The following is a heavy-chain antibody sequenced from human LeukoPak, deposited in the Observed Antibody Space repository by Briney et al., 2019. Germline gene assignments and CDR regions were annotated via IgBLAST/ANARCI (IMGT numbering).Heavy chain of an antibody. CDR1: GYTFTSYG. D-gene: IGHD2-2*01. CDR3: AVTGYCSSTSCYDDY. CDR2: ISAYNGNT. V-gene: IGHV1-18*01. J-gene: IGHJ4*02. Sequence: GASVKVSRKASGYTFTSYGISWVRQAPGQGLEWMGWISAYNGNTNYAQKLQGRVTMTTDTSTSTAYMELRSLRSDDTAVYYCAVTGYCSSTSCYDDYWGQGTLVTVSS.